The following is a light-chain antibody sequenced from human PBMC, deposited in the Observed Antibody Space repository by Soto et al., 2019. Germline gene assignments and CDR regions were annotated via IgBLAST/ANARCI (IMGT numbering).Light chain of an antibody. CDR1: QSISNR. Sequence: DIQMTQSPSTLSASVGDRVTITCRASQSISNRLVWYQQKPGKAPKVLIYDASSLESGVPSRFSGIGSATEFILTIGSLQPDGFATSHCQHYVGGWTFDQGTKVAIK. CDR3: QHYVGGWT. V-gene: IGKV1-5*01. J-gene: IGKJ1*01. CDR2: DAS.